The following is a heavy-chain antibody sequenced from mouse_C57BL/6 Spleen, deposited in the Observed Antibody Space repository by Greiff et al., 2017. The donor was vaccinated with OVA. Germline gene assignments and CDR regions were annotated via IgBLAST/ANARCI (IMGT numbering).Heavy chain of an antibody. J-gene: IGHJ4*01. Sequence: EVQGVESGGGLVQPGGSLKLSCAASGFTFSDYGMAWVRQAPRKGPEWVAFISNLAYSIYYADTVMGRFTISRENAKNTLYLEMSSLRSEDTAMYYCARLGYGNSAMDYWGQGTSVTVSS. D-gene: IGHD2-1*01. CDR3: ARLGYGNSAMDY. V-gene: IGHV5-15*01. CDR2: ISNLAYSI. CDR1: GFTFSDYG.